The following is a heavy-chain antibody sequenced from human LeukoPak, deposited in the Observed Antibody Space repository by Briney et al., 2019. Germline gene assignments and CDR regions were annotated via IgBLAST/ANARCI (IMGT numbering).Heavy chain of an antibody. Sequence: SETLSLTCTVSGGSISSSSYYWGWIRQPPGKGREWIGSIYYSGSTYYNPSLKSRVTISVDTSKNQFSLKLSSVTAADTAVYYCARRPNYDFWSGTTTHASWGQGTLVTVSS. J-gene: IGHJ5*02. D-gene: IGHD3-3*01. CDR2: IYYSGST. V-gene: IGHV4-39*01. CDR3: ARRPNYDFWSGTTTHAS. CDR1: GGSISSSSYY.